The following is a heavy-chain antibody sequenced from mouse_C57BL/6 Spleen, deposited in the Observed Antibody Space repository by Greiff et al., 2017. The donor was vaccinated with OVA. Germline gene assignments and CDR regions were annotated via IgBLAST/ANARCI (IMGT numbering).Heavy chain of an antibody. Sequence: VQLVESGPGLVQPSQSLSITCTVSGFSLTSYGVHWVRQSPGKGLEWLGVIWRGGSTDYNAAFMSRLSITKDNSKSQVFFKMNSLQADDTAIYYCAKNDGYYRGNFDYWGQGTTLTVSS. CDR1: GFSLTSYG. J-gene: IGHJ2*01. V-gene: IGHV2-5*01. CDR2: IWRGGST. D-gene: IGHD2-3*01. CDR3: AKNDGYYRGNFDY.